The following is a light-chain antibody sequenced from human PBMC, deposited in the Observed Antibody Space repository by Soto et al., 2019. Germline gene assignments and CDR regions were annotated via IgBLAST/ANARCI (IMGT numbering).Light chain of an antibody. Sequence: DIQMTQSPSTLSASVGDRVTITCRASPSITDWLAWYQQKPGKAPTFLIYKASNLEGGVPSRFSGSGSGTEFTLTISSVQPDDFATYYCQYWDDYSWTFGQGTKVEIK. CDR1: PSITDW. V-gene: IGKV1-5*03. J-gene: IGKJ1*01. CDR3: QYWDDYSWT. CDR2: KAS.